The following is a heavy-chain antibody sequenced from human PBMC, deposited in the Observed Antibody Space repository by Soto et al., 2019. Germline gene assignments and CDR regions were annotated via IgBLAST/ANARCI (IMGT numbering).Heavy chain of an antibody. CDR2: IYYSGTT. Sequence: PSETLSLTCTVSGGPLSSGSYYWSWIRQSPGQGLEWIGYIYYSGTTKYNPSLKSRVSISVDTSRNQFSLRLTSLRAEDTAVYYCARDTGNWEYFDYCGQGTLVTVSS. CDR1: GGPLSSGSYY. J-gene: IGHJ4*02. D-gene: IGHD1-26*01. V-gene: IGHV4-61*01. CDR3: ARDTGNWEYFDY.